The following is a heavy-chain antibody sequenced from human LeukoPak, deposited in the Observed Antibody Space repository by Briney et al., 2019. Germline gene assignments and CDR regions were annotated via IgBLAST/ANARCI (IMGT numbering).Heavy chain of an antibody. CDR2: ISGSGGST. Sequence: PGGSLRLSCVASGFTFSSYAMSWVRQAPGKGLEWVSAISGSGGSTYYADSVKGRFTISRDNSKNTLYLQMNSLRAEDTAVYYCVAVPMGYDSSGYYFYYWGQGTLVTVSS. D-gene: IGHD3-22*01. CDR1: GFTFSSYA. J-gene: IGHJ4*02. V-gene: IGHV3-23*01. CDR3: VAVPMGYDSSGYYFYY.